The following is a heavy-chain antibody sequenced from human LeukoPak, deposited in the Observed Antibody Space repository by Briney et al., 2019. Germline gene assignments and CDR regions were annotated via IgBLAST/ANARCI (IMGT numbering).Heavy chain of an antibody. CDR2: ISSNGGST. V-gene: IGHV3-64*01. J-gene: IGHJ4*02. CDR3: ARDDVDTAMGAFDY. D-gene: IGHD5-18*01. CDR1: GFTFSSYA. Sequence: GGSLRLSCAASGFTFSSYAMHWVRQAPGKGLEYVSAISSNGGSTYYANSVKGRFTTSRDNSKNTLYLQMGSLRAEDMAVYYCARDDVDTAMGAFDYWGQGTLVTVSS.